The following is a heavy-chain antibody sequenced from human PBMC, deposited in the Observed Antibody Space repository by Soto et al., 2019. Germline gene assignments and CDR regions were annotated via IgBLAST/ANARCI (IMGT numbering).Heavy chain of an antibody. V-gene: IGHV3-9*01. J-gene: IGHJ3*02. CDR2: ISWNSGSI. D-gene: IGHD2-15*01. CDR3: AKDIWSGGGSYHGLVRAFDI. CDR1: GFTFDDYA. Sequence: GGSLRLSCAASGFTFDDYAMHWVRQAPGKGLEWVSGISWNSGSIGYADSVKGRFTISRDNAKNSLYLQMNSLRAEDTALYYCAKDIWSGGGSYHGLVRAFDIWGQGTMVTVSS.